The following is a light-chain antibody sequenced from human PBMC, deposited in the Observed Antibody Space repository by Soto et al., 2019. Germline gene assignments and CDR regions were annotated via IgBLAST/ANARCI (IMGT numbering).Light chain of an antibody. CDR1: QSISIW. CDR3: QQYNNYSWT. Sequence: DIQMTQSPSTLSASVGDRVAITCRASQSISIWLAWYQQKPGKAPKLLIYKASSLESGVPSRFSGSGSETEFTLTISSLQPDDFATYYCQQYNNYSWTFGQGTKVEI. J-gene: IGKJ1*01. V-gene: IGKV1-5*03. CDR2: KAS.